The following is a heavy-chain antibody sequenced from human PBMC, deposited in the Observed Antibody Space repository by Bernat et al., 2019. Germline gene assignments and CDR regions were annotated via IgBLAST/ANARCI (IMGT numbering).Heavy chain of an antibody. CDR2: INHSGST. CDR1: GGSFSGYY. V-gene: IGHV4-34*01. Sequence: QVQLQQWGAGLLKPSETLSLTCAVYGGSFSGYYWSWIRQPPGKGLEWIGEINHSGSTNYNPSLKSRVTISVDTSKNQFSLKLSSVTAADTAGYYCVTLPARMDFDYWGQGTLVTVSS. CDR3: VTLPARMDFDY. J-gene: IGHJ4*02. D-gene: IGHD2-15*01.